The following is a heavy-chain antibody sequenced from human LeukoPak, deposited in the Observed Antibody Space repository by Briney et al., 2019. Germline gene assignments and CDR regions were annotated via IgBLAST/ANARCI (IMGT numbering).Heavy chain of an antibody. V-gene: IGHV4-39*07. D-gene: IGHD3-22*01. CDR1: GGSIRSSYYY. J-gene: IGHJ4*02. CDR3: ARENPSGYYNRPIDY. CDR2: IYDSGST. Sequence: SETLSLTCTVSGGSIRSSYYYWGWIRQPPGKGLEWIGSIYDSGSTYYNPSLKSRVTISVDTSKNQFSLKLSSVTAADMAIYYCARENPSGYYNRPIDYWGQGTLVTVSS.